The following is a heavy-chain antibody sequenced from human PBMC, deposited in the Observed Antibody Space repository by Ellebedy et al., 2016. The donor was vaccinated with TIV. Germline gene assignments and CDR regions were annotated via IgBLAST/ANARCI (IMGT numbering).Heavy chain of an antibody. J-gene: IGHJ6*02. CDR1: GFTFSSYS. D-gene: IGHD4/OR15-4a*01. CDR3: ARVYGDYRMDV. CDR2: ISSSSGYR. V-gene: IGHV3-21*01. Sequence: GESLKISCAASGFTFSSYSMNWVRQAPGKGLEWVSSISSSSGYRYYADSVKGRFTISRDNAKNSLSLQMNSLRAEDTAVYYCARVYGDYRMDVWGQGTTVTVSS.